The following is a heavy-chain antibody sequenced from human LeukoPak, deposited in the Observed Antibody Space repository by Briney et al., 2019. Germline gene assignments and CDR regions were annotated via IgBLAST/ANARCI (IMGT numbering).Heavy chain of an antibody. V-gene: IGHV1-69*13. CDR1: GGTFSSYA. CDR2: IIPIFGTA. CDR3: ARDLPHLRYCSSTSCPSAEYFQH. Sequence: SVKVPCKASGGTFSSYAISWVRQAPGQGLEWMGGIIPIFGTANYAQKFQGRVTITADESTSTAYMELSSLRSEDTAVYYCARDLPHLRYCSSTSCPSAEYFQHWGQGTLVTVSS. J-gene: IGHJ1*01. D-gene: IGHD2-2*01.